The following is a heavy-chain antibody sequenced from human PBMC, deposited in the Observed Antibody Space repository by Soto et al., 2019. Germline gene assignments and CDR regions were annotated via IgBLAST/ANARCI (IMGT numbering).Heavy chain of an antibody. D-gene: IGHD2-15*01. J-gene: IGHJ6*02. CDR3: ASDYCSGGSCPLYYGMDV. CDR1: GYTFTSYA. V-gene: IGHV1-3*01. CDR2: INAGNGNT. Sequence: QVQLVQSGAEVKKPGASVKVSCKASGYTFTSYAMHWVRQAPGQRLEWMGWINAGNGNTKYSQKFQGRVTITRDTSASTAYMELSSLRSEDTAVYYCASDYCSGGSCPLYYGMDVWGQGTTVTVSS.